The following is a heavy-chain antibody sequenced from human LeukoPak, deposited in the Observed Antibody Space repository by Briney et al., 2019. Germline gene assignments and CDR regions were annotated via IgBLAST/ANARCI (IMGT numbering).Heavy chain of an antibody. CDR2: IGGRDGGT. CDR1: GFTLSSYA. Sequence: PGGSLRLSCAASGFTLSSYAMSWVRHAPGKGLEWVSTIGGRDGGTYYADYVKGRFTVSRDNSKDPLYLKVNSLRAEDTAVYYCSKLGYCSGGSCYRWLDPWGQGTLVTVSS. D-gene: IGHD2-15*01. V-gene: IGHV3-23*01. J-gene: IGHJ5*02. CDR3: SKLGYCSGGSCYRWLDP.